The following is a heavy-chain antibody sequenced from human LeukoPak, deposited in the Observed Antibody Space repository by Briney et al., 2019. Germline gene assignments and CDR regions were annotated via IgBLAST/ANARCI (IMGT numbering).Heavy chain of an antibody. J-gene: IGHJ4*02. CDR2: IYYSGST. CDR1: GGSISGYY. D-gene: IGHD6-19*01. Sequence: SETLSLTCTVSGGSISGYYWSWIRQPPGKGPEWIGYIYYSGSTNYNPSLKSRVTISVDTSKNQFSLKMNSVTAADTAVYYCARLASSGWSHCDYWGRGTLVTVSS. V-gene: IGHV4-59*08. CDR3: ARLASSGWSHCDY.